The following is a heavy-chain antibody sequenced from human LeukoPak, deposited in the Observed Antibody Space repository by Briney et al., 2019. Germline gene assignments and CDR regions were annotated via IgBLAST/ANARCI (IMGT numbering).Heavy chain of an antibody. CDR3: ARGVRGYDFFFDY. CDR1: GFTVSSYG. D-gene: IGHD5-12*01. V-gene: IGHV3-23*01. J-gene: IGHJ4*02. Sequence: PGGTLRLSCAASGFTVSSYGMTWVRQAPGKGLEWVSSFNGTDGGTYYADSVKGRFAISRDDAKKSLFLQMQSLRVEDTAVYYCARGVRGYDFFFDYWGQGTLVTVSS. CDR2: FNGTDGGT.